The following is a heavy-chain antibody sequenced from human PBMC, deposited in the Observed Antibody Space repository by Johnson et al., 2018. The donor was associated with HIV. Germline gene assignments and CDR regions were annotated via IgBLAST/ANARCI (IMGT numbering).Heavy chain of an antibody. V-gene: IGHV3-30*02. CDR2: IRYDGSNK. CDR1: GFTFSTSA. J-gene: IGHJ3*02. Sequence: QVQLVESGGDVVQPGRSLRLSCAASGFTFSTSAMHWVRQAPGKGLEWVAFIRYDGSNKYYADSVKGRFTISRDTSKSTVYLQMNSLRAEDTAVYYCARLRSGSYAVDAFDIWGQGTMVTVSS. CDR3: ARLRSGSYAVDAFDI. D-gene: IGHD1-26*01.